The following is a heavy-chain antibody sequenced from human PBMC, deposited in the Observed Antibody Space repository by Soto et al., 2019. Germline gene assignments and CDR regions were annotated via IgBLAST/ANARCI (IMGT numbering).Heavy chain of an antibody. CDR1: GYTFTSYA. CDR3: ARASFDRGYCSGGSCSNPIVYYYYYMDV. J-gene: IGHJ6*03. CDR2: INAGNGNT. V-gene: IGHV1-3*01. D-gene: IGHD2-15*01. Sequence: GASVKVSCKASGYTFTSYAMHWVRQAPGQRLEWMGWINAGNGNTKYSQKFQGRVTITRDTSASTAYMELSSLRSEDTAVYYCARASFDRGYCSGGSCSNPIVYYYYYMDVWGKGTTVTVSS.